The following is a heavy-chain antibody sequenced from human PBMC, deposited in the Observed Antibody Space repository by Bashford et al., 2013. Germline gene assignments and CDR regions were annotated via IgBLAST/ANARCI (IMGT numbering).Heavy chain of an antibody. V-gene: IGHV1-2*02. Sequence: PSVKVSCKASGYTFTGYYMHWVRQAPGQGLEWMGWINPNSGGTKYAQKFQGRVTMTRDTSISTAYMELSRLRSDDTAVYFCARDPPGISYAFDIWGQGTMVTVSS. J-gene: IGHJ3*02. CDR2: INPNSGGT. CDR1: GYTFTGYY. CDR3: ARDPPGISYAFDI.